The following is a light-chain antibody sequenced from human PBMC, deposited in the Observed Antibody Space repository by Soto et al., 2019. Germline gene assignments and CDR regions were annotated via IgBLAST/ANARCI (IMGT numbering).Light chain of an antibody. CDR3: QSYDISLSGYVV. J-gene: IGLJ2*01. CDR1: SSNIGAGYD. V-gene: IGLV1-40*01. CDR2: GNS. Sequence: QSVLTQPPSVSGAPGQRVTISCTGSSSNIGAGYDVHWYQQLPGTAPKLLIYGNSNRPSGVPDRFSGSKSGTSASLAITGLQAEDEADYYCQSYDISLSGYVVFSGGTKLTVL.